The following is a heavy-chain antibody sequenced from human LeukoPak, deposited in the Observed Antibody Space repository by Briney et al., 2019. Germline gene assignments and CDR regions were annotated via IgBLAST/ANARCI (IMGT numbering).Heavy chain of an antibody. CDR1: GGSVSSGSYF. V-gene: IGHV4-61*01. D-gene: IGHD1-1*01. J-gene: IGHJ4*02. CDR2: VYYSGST. Sequence: SETLSLTCTVSGGSVSSGSYFWTWIRQPPGKGLEWIGYVYYSGSTNYNPSLKSRVTISVDTSKNQFSLKVSSVTAADTAVYYCARALTTLTYEGYWGQGTLVTVSS. CDR3: ARALTTLTYEGY.